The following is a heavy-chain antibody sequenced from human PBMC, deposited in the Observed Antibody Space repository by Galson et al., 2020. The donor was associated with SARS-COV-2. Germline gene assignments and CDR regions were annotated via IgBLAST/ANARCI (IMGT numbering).Heavy chain of an antibody. CDR1: GFTFSSYG. CDR2: ISYDGSNK. J-gene: IGHJ6*02. Sequence: GGSLRLSCAASGFTFSSYGMHWVRQAPGKGLEWVAVISYDGSNKYYADSVKGRFTISRDNSKNTLYLQMNSLRAEDTAVYYCAKDRNIYDFWSGYYFYYYYGMDVWGQGTTVTVSS. V-gene: IGHV3-30*18. CDR3: AKDRNIYDFWSGYYFYYYYGMDV. D-gene: IGHD3-3*01.